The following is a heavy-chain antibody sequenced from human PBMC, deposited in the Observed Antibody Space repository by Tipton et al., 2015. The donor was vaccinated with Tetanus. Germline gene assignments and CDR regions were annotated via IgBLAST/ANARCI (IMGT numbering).Heavy chain of an antibody. D-gene: IGHD6-19*01. V-gene: IGHV3-9*01. CDR3: AREEGAGGWYDF. CDR1: GFTFDDYA. CDR2: ISWNSGSI. J-gene: IGHJ4*02. Sequence: SLRLSCAASGFTFDDYAMHWVRQAPGKGLEWVSGISWNSGSIGYADSVKGRFTISRDNAKNSLYLQMNSLRAEDTALYYCAREEGAGGWYDFWGQGTLVTVSS.